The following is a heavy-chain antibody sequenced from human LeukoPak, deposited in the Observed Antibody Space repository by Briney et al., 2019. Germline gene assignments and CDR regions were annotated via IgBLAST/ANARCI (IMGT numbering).Heavy chain of an antibody. V-gene: IGHV3-23*01. CDR3: ARDSYDFWSGYYGY. CDR2: ISGSGGST. Sequence: GGSLRLSCAASGFTFSSYAMSWVRQAPGKGLEWVSAISGSGGSTYYADFVKGRFTISRDNSKNTLYLQMNSLRAEDTAVYYCARDSYDFWSGYYGYWGQGTLVTVSS. CDR1: GFTFSSYA. J-gene: IGHJ4*02. D-gene: IGHD3-3*01.